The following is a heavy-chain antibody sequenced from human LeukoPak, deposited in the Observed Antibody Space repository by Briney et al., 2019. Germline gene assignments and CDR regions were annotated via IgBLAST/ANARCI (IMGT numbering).Heavy chain of an antibody. Sequence: GGSLRLSCAASGFTFSSYSMNWVRQAPGKGLEWVSSISSSDTYIYHADSVKGRFTIPRDNAKNSLYLQMNSLRVEDTAVYYCARVQQRWLQFPLDYWGQGTLVTVSS. CDR3: ARVQQRWLQFPLDY. J-gene: IGHJ4*02. V-gene: IGHV3-21*01. D-gene: IGHD5-24*01. CDR2: ISSSDTYI. CDR1: GFTFSSYS.